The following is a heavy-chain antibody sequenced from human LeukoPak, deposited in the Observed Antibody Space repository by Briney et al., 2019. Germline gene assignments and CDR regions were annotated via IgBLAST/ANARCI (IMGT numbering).Heavy chain of an antibody. CDR1: GLTFSDYW. Sequence: PGGSLRSSCAVSGLTFSDYWMSWVRQAPGKGLEWVAYINEDGSAKFYVDSVKGRFTISRDNAKNLVYLQMNSLRAEDTALYYCAGGLHSGLEYCGEGTLVTVSS. V-gene: IGHV3-7*02. CDR2: INEDGSAK. D-gene: IGHD6-25*01. CDR3: AGGLHSGLEY. J-gene: IGHJ4*02.